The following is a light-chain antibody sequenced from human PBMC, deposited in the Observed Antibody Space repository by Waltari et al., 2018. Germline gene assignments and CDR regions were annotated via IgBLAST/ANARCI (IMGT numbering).Light chain of an antibody. CDR2: GAS. CDR1: QSIGWS. CDR3: QHYVRLPVT. Sequence: EILLTQTPGTLSLSQGERATLSCRTSQSIGWSLAWYQQKPGQAPRLLIYGASSRATDIPDRFSGSGSGTDFSLTINRLEPEDSALYYCQHYVRLPVTFGQGTKVEIK. V-gene: IGKV3-20*01. J-gene: IGKJ1*01.